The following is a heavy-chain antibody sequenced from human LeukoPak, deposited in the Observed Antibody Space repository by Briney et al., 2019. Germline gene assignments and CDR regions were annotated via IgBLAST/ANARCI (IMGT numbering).Heavy chain of an antibody. D-gene: IGHD4-11*01. CDR3: AIRGIYSQGFDY. J-gene: IGHJ4*02. V-gene: IGHV3-21*01. CDR2: ISTTSDYI. CDR1: GFTFSSCS. Sequence: GGSLRLPCAASGFTFSSCSMNWVRQAPGKGLEWVSSISTTSDYIHYADSLKGRLAISRDNGKNSLYLQMNSLRAEDTAVYYCAIRGIYSQGFDYWGQGSLVTVSS.